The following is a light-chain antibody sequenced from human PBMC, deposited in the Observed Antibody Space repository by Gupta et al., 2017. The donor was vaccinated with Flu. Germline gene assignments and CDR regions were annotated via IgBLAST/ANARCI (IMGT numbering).Light chain of an antibody. Sequence: DIEMTQSPFTLSASVGDRVTITWLASQSPSRWLAWYQQKPGKAPKLLIYKSSRVESGVPSRFSGSGSGTEFTLTISSRQHDDFATYYCQHQYNCPGTFGQGTKVEIK. CDR1: QSPSRW. CDR3: QHQYNCPGT. V-gene: IGKV1-5*03. J-gene: IGKJ1*01. CDR2: KSS.